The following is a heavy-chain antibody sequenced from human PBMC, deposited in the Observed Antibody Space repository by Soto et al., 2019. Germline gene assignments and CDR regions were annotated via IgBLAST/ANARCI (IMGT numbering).Heavy chain of an antibody. CDR1: GFTFSNYK. CDR3: ARVVDSSGYSSDYFDY. D-gene: IGHD3-22*01. Sequence: GGSLRLSCAVFGFTFSNYKMSWVRQAPGKGLEWVAVISYDGSNKYYADSVKGRFTISRDNSKNTLYLQMNSLRAEDTAVYYCARVVDSSGYSSDYFDYWGQGTLVTVSS. J-gene: IGHJ4*02. CDR2: ISYDGSNK. V-gene: IGHV3-30-3*01.